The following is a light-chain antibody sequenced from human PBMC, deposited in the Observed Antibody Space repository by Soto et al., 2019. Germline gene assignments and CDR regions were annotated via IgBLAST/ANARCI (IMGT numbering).Light chain of an antibody. CDR2: EVS. J-gene: IGLJ1*01. Sequence: QSALTQPASVAGSPVRAITISCSGSSSDVGAHNFVSWYQHHPGKAPKLMIYEVSNRPSGVSNRFSGSKSGNTASLTISGLQAEDEADYYCNSYTSSNTYVFGSGTKVTVL. V-gene: IGLV2-14*01. CDR3: NSYTSSNTYV. CDR1: SSDVGAHNF.